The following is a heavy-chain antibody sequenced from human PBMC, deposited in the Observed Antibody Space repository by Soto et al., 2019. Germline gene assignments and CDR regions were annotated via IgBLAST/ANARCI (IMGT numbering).Heavy chain of an antibody. J-gene: IGHJ5*02. V-gene: IGHV3-48*03. CDR3: ANLAVVGATA. Sequence: GGSLRLSCAASGFTFSSYEMNWVRQAPGKGLEWVSYISSSGSTIYYADSVEGRFTISRDNAKNSLYLQMNSLRAEDTAVYYCANLAVVGATAWGQGTLVTVS. D-gene: IGHD1-26*01. CDR1: GFTFSSYE. CDR2: ISSSGSTI.